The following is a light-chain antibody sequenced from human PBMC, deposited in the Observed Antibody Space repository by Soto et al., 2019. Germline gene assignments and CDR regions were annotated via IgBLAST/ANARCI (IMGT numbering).Light chain of an antibody. CDR2: KVS. CDR3: VQGTHWPRT. J-gene: IGKJ1*01. CDR1: ESLVFSDGNTY. Sequence: DVVMTQSPLFLPVTLGQPASISCRSSESLVFSDGNTYLTWLHQRPGQSPRSLIYKVSKLGSGVPDIFSGSGSGTDFTLKISRVEAEDVGLYYCVQGTHWPRTFGQGTKVESK. V-gene: IGKV2-30*01.